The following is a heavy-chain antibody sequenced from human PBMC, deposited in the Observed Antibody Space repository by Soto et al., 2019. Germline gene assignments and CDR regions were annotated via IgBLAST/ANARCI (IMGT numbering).Heavy chain of an antibody. D-gene: IGHD1-26*01. J-gene: IGHJ4*02. Sequence: ASVKVSCKASGYTFSAYAMHWVRQAPGQGLQWVGWISAYNGNTNYAQKFQGRVTMTTDTSTSTAYMELRSLRSDDTAVYYCARVLVGATYFDYWGQGTLVTVSS. CDR3: ARVLVGATYFDY. CDR2: ISAYNGNT. CDR1: GYTFSAYA. V-gene: IGHV1-18*01.